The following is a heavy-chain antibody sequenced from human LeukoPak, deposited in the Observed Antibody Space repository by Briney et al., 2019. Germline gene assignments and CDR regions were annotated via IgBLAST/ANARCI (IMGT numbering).Heavy chain of an antibody. J-gene: IGHJ4*02. CDR3: ARGVRHKSGTSANY. V-gene: IGHV4-30-2*06. CDR1: DASIRNGGYT. D-gene: IGHD1-7*01. Sequence: SETLSLTCAVSDASIRNGGYTWNWIRQSPGKGLEWIGYFSQGGSTYYNPSLRSRVTFSVDTAKRQFSLRLTSLTAADTAVYYCARGVRHKSGTSANYWGQGTLVTVTS. CDR2: FSQGGST.